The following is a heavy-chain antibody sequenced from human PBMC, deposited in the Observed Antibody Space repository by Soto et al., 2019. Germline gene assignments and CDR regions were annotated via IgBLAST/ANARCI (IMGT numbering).Heavy chain of an antibody. CDR1: GYTFTSYD. CDR2: MNPNSGNT. V-gene: IGHV1-8*01. J-gene: IGHJ6*02. Sequence: QVQLVQSGAEVKKPGASVKVSCKASGYTFTSYDINWVRQATGQGLEWMGWMNPNSGNTGYAQKFRGRVTMTRNTSISTAYMELSSLRSEDTAVYYCARAKRYYYYYYGMDVWGQGTTVTVSS. CDR3: ARAKRYYYYYYGMDV.